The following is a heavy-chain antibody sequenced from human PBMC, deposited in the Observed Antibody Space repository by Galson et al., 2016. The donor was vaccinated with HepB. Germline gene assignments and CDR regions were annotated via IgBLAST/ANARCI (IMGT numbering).Heavy chain of an antibody. Sequence: SLRLSCATSGFTFNIHWMFWVRQAPGKGLEWVANIQQDGGDKYYVDSVKGRFTISRDDAKNSLYLQMNSLRDEDTAVYYCARDRIYCIGGDCYSGGFDYWGQGTLVTVSS. CDR3: ARDRIYCIGGDCYSGGFDY. CDR1: GFTFNIHW. D-gene: IGHD2-15*01. CDR2: IQQDGGDK. V-gene: IGHV3-7*01. J-gene: IGHJ4*02.